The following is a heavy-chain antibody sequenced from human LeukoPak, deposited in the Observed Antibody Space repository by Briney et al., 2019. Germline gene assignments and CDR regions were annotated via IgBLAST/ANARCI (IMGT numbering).Heavy chain of an antibody. CDR1: GFTFSSYA. J-gene: IGHJ4*02. V-gene: IGHV3-23*01. CDR2: ISGSGGST. Sequence: PGGSLRLSCAASGFTFSSYAMGWVRQAPGKGLEWVSAISGSGGSTYYADSVKGRFTISRDNSKNTLYLQMNSLRAGDTAVYYCAKDADILTGYYDYWGQGTLVTVSS. D-gene: IGHD3-9*01. CDR3: AKDADILTGYYDY.